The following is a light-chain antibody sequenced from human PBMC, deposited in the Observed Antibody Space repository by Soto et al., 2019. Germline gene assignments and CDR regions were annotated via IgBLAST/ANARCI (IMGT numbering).Light chain of an antibody. Sequence: DIQMTQSPSSLSASVGDRVTITCRASQSISNYLNWYQQNPGKAPKLLIYAAFSLRSGFPSRFSGSGSGTDFTLTISSLQPEDFATYFCQQTYSTPPTFGQGTKLEIK. J-gene: IGKJ2*01. CDR3: QQTYSTPPT. CDR1: QSISNY. V-gene: IGKV1-39*01. CDR2: AAF.